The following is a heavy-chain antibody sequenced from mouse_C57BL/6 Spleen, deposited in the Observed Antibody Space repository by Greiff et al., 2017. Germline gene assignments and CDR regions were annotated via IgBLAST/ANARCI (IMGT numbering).Heavy chain of an antibody. J-gene: IGHJ4*01. CDR2: IYPRSGNT. CDR3: ARSIYYYEDYAMDY. Sequence: QVQLQQSGAELARPGASVKLSCKASGYTFTSYGISWVKQRTGQGLEWIGEIYPRSGNTYYNEKFKGKATLTADKSSSTAYMELRSLTSEDSAVYFCARSIYYYEDYAMDYWGQGTSVTVSS. CDR1: GYTFTSYG. V-gene: IGHV1-81*01. D-gene: IGHD1-1*01.